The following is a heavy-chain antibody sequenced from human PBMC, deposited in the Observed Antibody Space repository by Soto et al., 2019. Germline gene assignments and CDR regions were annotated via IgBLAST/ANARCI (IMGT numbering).Heavy chain of an antibody. CDR2: IGAYNGNA. J-gene: IGHJ4*02. D-gene: IGHD6-19*01. Sequence: ASVKVSCKASGYTFTTYGISWVRQAPGQGLEWMGWIGAYNGNANYAQNFQGRVTMTTDTSTTTAFMELRSLRSDDTAMYYCARDFIAGSGPDYWGQGTQVTAPQ. CDR1: GYTFTTYG. CDR3: ARDFIAGSGPDY. V-gene: IGHV1-18*01.